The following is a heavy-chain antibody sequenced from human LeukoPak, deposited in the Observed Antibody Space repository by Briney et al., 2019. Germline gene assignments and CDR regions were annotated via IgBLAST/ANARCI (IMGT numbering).Heavy chain of an antibody. D-gene: IGHD3-22*01. V-gene: IGHV4-34*01. CDR3: ACLTTADAFDI. J-gene: IGHJ3*02. CDR2: INQSGRT. CDR1: GGSFSGYY. Sequence: PSETLSLTCAVYGGSFSGYYWSWIRQPPGKGLEWIGEINQSGRTNYNPSLKSRVTISVDTSKNQFSLKLSSVTAADTAVYYCACLTTADAFDIWGQGTMVTVPS.